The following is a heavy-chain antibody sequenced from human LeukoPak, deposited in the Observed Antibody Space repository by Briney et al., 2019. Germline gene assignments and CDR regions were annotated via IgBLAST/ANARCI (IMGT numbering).Heavy chain of an antibody. D-gene: IGHD5-24*01. CDR1: GFSFSDAW. CDR3: AKSGYNRFDY. Sequence: GGSLRLSCAASGFSFSDAWMSWVRQIPGKGLEWVSNISGSGSGGSTYYADSVKGRFTISRDNSKNTLYLQMNSLRAEDTAVYYCAKSGYNRFDYWGQGTLVTVSS. CDR2: ISGSGSGGST. J-gene: IGHJ4*02. V-gene: IGHV3-23*01.